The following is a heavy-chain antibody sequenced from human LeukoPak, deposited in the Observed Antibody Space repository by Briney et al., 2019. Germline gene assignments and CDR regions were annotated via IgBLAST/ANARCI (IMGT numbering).Heavy chain of an antibody. D-gene: IGHD3-22*01. Sequence: GGSLRLSCAASGFIFDDYAMHWVRQAAGRGLEWVSLISWDGRSTYYADSVKSRFTISRDNSKNSLYLQMNSLRAEDTALYYCAKDISSGYYYLDYCGQGNLVTVSS. CDR3: AKDISSGYYYLDY. V-gene: IGHV3-43D*04. CDR2: ISWDGRST. J-gene: IGHJ4*02. CDR1: GFIFDDYA.